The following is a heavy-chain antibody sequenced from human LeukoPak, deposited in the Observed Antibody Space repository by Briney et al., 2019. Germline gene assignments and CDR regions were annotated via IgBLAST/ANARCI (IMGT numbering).Heavy chain of an antibody. J-gene: IGHJ4*02. D-gene: IGHD6-13*01. CDR2: INPNSGGT. CDR1: GYTFTGYY. CDR3: AREAAAGGGDY. Sequence: ASVKLSCKACGYTFTGYYMHWVRQAPGQGLEWMGWINPNSGGTNYAQKFQGRVTMTRDTSISTAYMELSRLRSDDTAVYYCAREAAAGGGDYWGQGTLVTVSS. V-gene: IGHV1-2*02.